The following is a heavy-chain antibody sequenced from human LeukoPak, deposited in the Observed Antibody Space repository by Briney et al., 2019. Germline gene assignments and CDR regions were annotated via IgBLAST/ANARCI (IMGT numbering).Heavy chain of an antibody. J-gene: IGHJ5*02. Sequence: SETLSLTCTVSGGSISSYYWSWLRQPAGKGLEWIGRIYTSGSTNYNPSLKSRVTMSVDTSKNQCSLKLSSVTAADTAVYYCARDIRCSSTSCPGGDNWFDPWGQGTLVTVSS. V-gene: IGHV4-4*07. CDR2: IYTSGST. D-gene: IGHD2-2*01. CDR1: GGSISSYY. CDR3: ARDIRCSSTSCPGGDNWFDP.